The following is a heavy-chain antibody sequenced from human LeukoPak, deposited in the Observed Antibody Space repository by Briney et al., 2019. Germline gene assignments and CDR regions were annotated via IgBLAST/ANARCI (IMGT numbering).Heavy chain of an antibody. CDR3: ATPDVRLRHFDWSPNE. CDR1: GFIFTSYA. V-gene: IGHV3-23*01. CDR2: ISGIDAST. D-gene: IGHD3-9*01. J-gene: IGHJ4*02. Sequence: PGGSLRLSCVASGFIFTSYAMNWVRQAPGRGLEWVSGISGIDASTHYADSVKGRFTISRDNSKNTVYLQMNSLRVDDTAVYYCATPDVRLRHFDWSPNEWGQGTLVTVSS.